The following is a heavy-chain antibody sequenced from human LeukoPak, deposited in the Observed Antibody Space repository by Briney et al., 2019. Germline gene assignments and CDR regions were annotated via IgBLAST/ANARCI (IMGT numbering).Heavy chain of an antibody. CDR1: GFTFSSYS. CDR3: VTEPYYYDSSGYSGGYYYYMDV. CDR2: MSGSGGNT. D-gene: IGHD3-22*01. J-gene: IGHJ6*03. V-gene: IGHV3-23*01. Sequence: GGSLRLSCAASGFTFSSYSMNWVRQAPGKGLEWVSAMSGSGGNTYYADSVKGRFTISRDNSKNTLYLQMNSLRAEDTAVYYCVTEPYYYDSSGYSGGYYYYMDVWGKGTTVTVSS.